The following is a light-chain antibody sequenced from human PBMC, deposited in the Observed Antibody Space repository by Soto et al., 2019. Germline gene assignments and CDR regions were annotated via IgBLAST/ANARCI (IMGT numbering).Light chain of an antibody. CDR3: CSYAGSYTHV. J-gene: IGLJ1*01. Sequence: QSALTQPRSVSGSPGQSVTISCTGTSSVVGGYNYVSWYQQHPGKAPKLMIYDVSKRPSGVPDRFSGSKSGNTASLTISGLQAEDEADYYCCSYAGSYTHVFGTGTKLTVL. V-gene: IGLV2-11*01. CDR2: DVS. CDR1: SSVVGGYNY.